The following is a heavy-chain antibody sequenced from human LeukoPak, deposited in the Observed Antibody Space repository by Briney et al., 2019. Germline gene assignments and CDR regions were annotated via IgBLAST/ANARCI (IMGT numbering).Heavy chain of an antibody. CDR1: GFTFSSYA. CDR3: ARDLSSGWRPNYYYYYGMDV. V-gene: IGHV3-30*04. Sequence: GRSLRLSCAASGFTFSSYAMHWVRQAPGKGLEWVAVISYDGSNKYYADSVKGRFTISRDNSKNTLYLQMNSLGAEDTAVYYCARDLSSGWRPNYYYYYGMDVWGQGTTVTVSS. CDR2: ISYDGSNK. D-gene: IGHD6-19*01. J-gene: IGHJ6*02.